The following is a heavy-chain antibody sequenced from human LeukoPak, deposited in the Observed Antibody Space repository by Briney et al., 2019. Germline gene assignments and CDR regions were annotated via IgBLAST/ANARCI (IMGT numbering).Heavy chain of an antibody. CDR2: INPSGGST. D-gene: IGHD6-19*01. V-gene: IGHV1-46*01. CDR3: ATVAGTGFLSLGYFDL. Sequence: ASVKVSCKASGYTFTSCYMHWVRQAPGQGLEWMGIINPSGGSTSYAQKFQGRVTMTRDTSTSTVYMELSSLRSEDTAVYYCATVAGTGFLSLGYFDLWGRGTLVTVSS. CDR1: GYTFTSCY. J-gene: IGHJ2*01.